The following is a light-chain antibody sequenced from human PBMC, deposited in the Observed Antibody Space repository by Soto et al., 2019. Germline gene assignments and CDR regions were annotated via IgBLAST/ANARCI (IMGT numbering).Light chain of an antibody. CDR1: QSISNY. Sequence: DIQMTQSPSSLSASVGDRVTITCRASQSISNYLNWYQQKPGKAPKLLMYAASSLQSGVPSRFAGSRSGTDFTLTISSLPTEDFATYYCQQRYSTPRTFGPGTKVEIK. J-gene: IGKJ1*01. CDR2: AAS. V-gene: IGKV1-39*01. CDR3: QQRYSTPRT.